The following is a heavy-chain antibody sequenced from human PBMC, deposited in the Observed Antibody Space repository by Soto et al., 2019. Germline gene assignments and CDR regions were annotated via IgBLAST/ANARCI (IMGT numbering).Heavy chain of an antibody. V-gene: IGHV3-23*01. CDR3: AKLPAAQSYFDF. J-gene: IGHJ4*02. D-gene: IGHD2-2*01. Sequence: EVQLLDSGGGLVQPGGSLRLSCAASGFTFITYAMSWVRQAPGKGLEWVSIISGSGGSTYYPDSVKGRFTISRDNSKNPLYLPMNSLRADDTAVYYCAKLPAAQSYFDFWGQGTLVTVSS. CDR2: ISGSGGST. CDR1: GFTFITYA.